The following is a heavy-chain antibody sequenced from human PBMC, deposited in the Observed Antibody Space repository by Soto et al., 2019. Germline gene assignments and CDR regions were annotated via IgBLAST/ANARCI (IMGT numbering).Heavy chain of an antibody. CDR2: INPNSGGT. J-gene: IGHJ4*02. Sequence: QVQLVQSGAEVKKPGASVKVSCKASGYTFTGYYMHWVRQAPGQGLEWMGWINPNSGGTNYAQKVQGWVTMTRDTSISTAYMELSRLRSDDTAVYYCARVGNYYDSSGHQYYFDYWGQGTLVTVSS. V-gene: IGHV1-2*04. CDR3: ARVGNYYDSSGHQYYFDY. D-gene: IGHD3-22*01. CDR1: GYTFTGYY.